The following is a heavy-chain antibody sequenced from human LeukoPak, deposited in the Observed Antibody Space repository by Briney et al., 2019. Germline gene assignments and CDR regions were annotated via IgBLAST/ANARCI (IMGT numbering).Heavy chain of an antibody. CDR2: IYHSGDT. J-gene: IGHJ4*02. CDR3: AKGTSSGWYYFDY. D-gene: IGHD6-19*01. CDR1: GYSITSGYC. V-gene: IGHV4-38-2*02. Sequence: PSETLSLTCIVSGYSITSGYCWGWIRQPPGKGLEWIGSIYHSGDTYYNPSLKSRVTISVDTSKNQFSLKLDSVTAADTAVYYCAKGTSSGWYYFDYWGQGTLVTVSS.